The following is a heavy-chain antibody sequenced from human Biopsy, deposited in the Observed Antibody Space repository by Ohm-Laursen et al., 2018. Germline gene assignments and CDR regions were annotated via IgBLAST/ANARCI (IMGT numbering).Heavy chain of an antibody. CDR2: INHSGRT. V-gene: IGHV4-34*01. J-gene: IGHJ6*02. CDR1: GESFNGYY. CDR3: VRGVDYYDPYHYYALDV. Sequence: PSQTLSLTCAVYGESFNGYYWSWIRQTPGKGLEWIGEINHSGRTNYNPSLKSRVTISVDTSKNQFSLKVRSVTAADTAVYYCVRGVDYYDPYHYYALDVWGQGTTVT. D-gene: IGHD3-22*01.